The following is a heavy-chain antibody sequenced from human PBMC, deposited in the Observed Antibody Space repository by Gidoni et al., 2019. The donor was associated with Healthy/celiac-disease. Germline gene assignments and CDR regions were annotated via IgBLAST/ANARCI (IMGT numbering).Heavy chain of an antibody. Sequence: QVQLGQSGSELKKPGDAVKDSGKAAGYTFTSNAMKRVRQAPGQGLEWMGWITTNTGNPTSAQGFTGRFVFSLDTSVSTAYLQIRSLKAEDTAVYSCARDINYYDSSGYQLPLAFDYWGQGTLVTVSS. CDR2: ITTNTGNP. V-gene: IGHV7-4-1*01. J-gene: IGHJ4*02. CDR1: GYTFTSNA. CDR3: ARDINYYDSSGYQLPLAFDY. D-gene: IGHD3-22*01.